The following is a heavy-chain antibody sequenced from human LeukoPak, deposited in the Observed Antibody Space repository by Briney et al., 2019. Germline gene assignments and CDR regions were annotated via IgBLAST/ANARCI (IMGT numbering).Heavy chain of an antibody. CDR2: IIPIFGTA. J-gene: IGHJ6*03. CDR1: GGTFSSYA. Sequence: ASVKVSCKASGGTFSSYAISWVRQAPGQGLEWMGGIIPIFGTANYAQKFQGRVTITADKSTSTAYMELSSLRSEDTAVYYCARVGSGWGYYYYYMDVWGKGTTVTVSS. CDR3: ARVGSGWGYYYYYMDV. D-gene: IGHD6-19*01. V-gene: IGHV1-69*06.